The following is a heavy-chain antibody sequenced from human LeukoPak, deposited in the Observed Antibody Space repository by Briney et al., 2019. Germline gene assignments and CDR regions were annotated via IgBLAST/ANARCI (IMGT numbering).Heavy chain of an antibody. V-gene: IGHV4-4*07. CDR1: GGSISSYY. CDR2: IYTSGST. Sequence: SETLSLTCTVSGGSISSYYWSWIWQPAGKGLEWIGRIYTSGSTNYNPSLKSRVTISVDKSKNQFSLKLSSVTAADTAVYYCARDTTYYYGSGSYLNWFDPWGQGTLVTVSS. J-gene: IGHJ5*02. D-gene: IGHD3-10*01. CDR3: ARDTTYYYGSGSYLNWFDP.